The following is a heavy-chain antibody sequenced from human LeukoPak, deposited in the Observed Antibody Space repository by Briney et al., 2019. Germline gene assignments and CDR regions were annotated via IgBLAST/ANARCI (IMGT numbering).Heavy chain of an antibody. Sequence: ASVKVSCKASGYTFTGYYMHWVRQAPGQGLEWMGWINPNSGGTNYAQKFQGWVTMTRDTSISTAYMELSRLRSDDTAVYYCARDQRAYSSSWYLDYWGQGTLVTVSS. D-gene: IGHD6-13*01. J-gene: IGHJ4*02. CDR1: GYTFTGYY. CDR3: ARDQRAYSSSWYLDY. V-gene: IGHV1-2*04. CDR2: INPNSGGT.